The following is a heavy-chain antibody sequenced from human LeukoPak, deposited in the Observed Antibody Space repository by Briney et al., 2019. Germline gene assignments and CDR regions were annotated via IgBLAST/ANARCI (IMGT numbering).Heavy chain of an antibody. J-gene: IGHJ4*02. CDR3: ARVPGSPHRTYYYDSSGYYLFDY. CDR1: GFTFSSYA. Sequence: PGGSLRLSCATSGFTFSSYAVSWVRQAPGKGLEWVSAISSSGSTIYYADSVKGRFTISRDNAKNSLYLQMNSLRAEDTAVYYCARVPGSPHRTYYYDSSGYYLFDYWGQGTLVTVSS. CDR2: ISSSGSTI. D-gene: IGHD3-22*01. V-gene: IGHV3-21*04.